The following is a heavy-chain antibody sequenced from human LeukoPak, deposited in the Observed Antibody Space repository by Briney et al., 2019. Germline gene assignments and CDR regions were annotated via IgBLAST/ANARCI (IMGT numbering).Heavy chain of an antibody. J-gene: IGHJ3*02. CDR2: IWYDGSNK. CDR3: ARDPTENDAFDI. CDR1: GFTFASYG. Sequence: QPGGSLRLSCAASGFTFASYGMPWVRQAPGKGLEWVALIWYDGSNKYYADSVKGRFTISRDNSKNTLYLQMNSLRAEDTAVYYCARDPTENDAFDIWGQGTMVTVSS. V-gene: IGHV3-33*01.